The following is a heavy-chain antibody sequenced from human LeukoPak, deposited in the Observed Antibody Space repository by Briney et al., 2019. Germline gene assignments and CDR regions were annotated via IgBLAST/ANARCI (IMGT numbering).Heavy chain of an antibody. Sequence: AGGSLRLSCAASGFIFSHYGMNWVRQAPGKGLEWVSGITSRSTTYYADSVKGRFTISRDNSKNTLYLQMNSLRAEDTAVYYCAKGSGYYVPDYWGQGTLVTVSS. CDR3: AKGSGYYVPDY. CDR1: GFIFSHYG. V-gene: IGHV3-23*01. CDR2: ITSRSTT. D-gene: IGHD3-22*01. J-gene: IGHJ4*02.